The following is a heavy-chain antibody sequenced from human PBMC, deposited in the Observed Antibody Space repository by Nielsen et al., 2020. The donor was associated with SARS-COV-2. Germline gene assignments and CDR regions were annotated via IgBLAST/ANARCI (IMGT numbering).Heavy chain of an antibody. J-gene: IGHJ6*02. CDR1: GFTFSSYG. CDR3: ASTYYDILTGYQSYGMDV. V-gene: IGHV3-21*01. D-gene: IGHD3-9*01. CDR2: ISSSSSYI. Sequence: GESLKISCAASGFTFSSYGMHWVRQAPGKGLEWVSSISSSSSYIYYADSVKGRFTISRDNAKNSLYLQMNSLRAEDTAVYYCASTYYDILTGYQSYGMDVWGQGTTVTVSS.